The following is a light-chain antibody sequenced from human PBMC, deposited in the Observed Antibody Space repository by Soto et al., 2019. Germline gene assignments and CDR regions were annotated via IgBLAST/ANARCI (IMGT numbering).Light chain of an antibody. J-gene: IGKJ4*01. Sequence: DIQMTQSPSSLSASIGDRVTITCRASQRISTYLNWFQQKPGEAPKLLIYAASRLQSGVPSRFGGSGSGTDFTLTITKLHPEDFASYYCQQGYSTPSFGGGTRVDLK. CDR1: QRISTY. CDR3: QQGYSTPS. V-gene: IGKV1-39*01. CDR2: AAS.